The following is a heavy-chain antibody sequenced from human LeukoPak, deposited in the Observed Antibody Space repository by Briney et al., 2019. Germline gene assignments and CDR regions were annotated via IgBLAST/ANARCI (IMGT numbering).Heavy chain of an antibody. CDR2: ISYDESNK. CDR3: ARVVHLYSSSCSYYYYYGMDV. Sequence: GGSLRLSCAASGFTFRSYAMHWVRRAPGKGLEWVAVISYDESNKYYADSVKGRFTISRDNSKNTLYLQMNSLRAEDTAVYYCARVVHLYSSSCSYYYYYGMDVWGQGTTVTVSS. J-gene: IGHJ6*02. D-gene: IGHD6-13*01. CDR1: GFTFRSYA. V-gene: IGHV3-30*04.